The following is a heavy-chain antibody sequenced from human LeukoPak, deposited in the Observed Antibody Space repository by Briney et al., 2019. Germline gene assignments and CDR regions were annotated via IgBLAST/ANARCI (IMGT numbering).Heavy chain of an antibody. Sequence: GGSLRLSCAASGFTFSSYAMNWVRQAPGKGLEWVSVISGSGGSTDYADSVKGRFTISRDNSENMVYLQMNSLRVEDTAVYYCTRVSGYRGLSDDYWGQGTLVTVSS. J-gene: IGHJ4*02. CDR3: TRVSGYRGLSDDY. D-gene: IGHD5-12*01. CDR1: GFTFSSYA. V-gene: IGHV3-23*01. CDR2: ISGSGGST.